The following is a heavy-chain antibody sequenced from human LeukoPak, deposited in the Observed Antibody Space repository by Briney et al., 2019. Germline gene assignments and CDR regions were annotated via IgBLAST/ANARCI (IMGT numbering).Heavy chain of an antibody. V-gene: IGHV4-39*01. CDR1: GGSISSSSYY. J-gene: IGHJ6*03. Sequence: SETLSLTCTVSGGSISSSSYYWGWIRQPPGKGLEWIGSMSYSGSTYYNPSLKSRVTIAVDTSKTQFSRKLSSVTAADTAVYYCARFYTTSQYGSGYMDVWGKGTTVTVSS. CDR2: MSYSGST. CDR3: ARFYTTSQYGSGYMDV. D-gene: IGHD3-10*01.